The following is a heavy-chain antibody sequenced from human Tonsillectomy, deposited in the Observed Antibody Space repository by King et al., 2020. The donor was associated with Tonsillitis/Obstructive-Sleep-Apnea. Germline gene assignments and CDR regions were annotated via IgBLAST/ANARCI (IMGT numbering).Heavy chain of an antibody. D-gene: IGHD2-2*01. CDR3: ARDQALGYCNTTSCSQIDY. CDR1: GFTFNHYT. Sequence: VQLVESGGGVVQPGRSLRLSCAASGFTFNHYTMQWVRQAPGKGLEWVAVIWYDGTNKYYADSVKGRFTISRDNSKNALYLQMNSLKAEDTAVYYCARDQALGYCNTTSCSQIDYWGQGTLVTVSS. J-gene: IGHJ4*02. CDR2: IWYDGTNK. V-gene: IGHV3-33*01.